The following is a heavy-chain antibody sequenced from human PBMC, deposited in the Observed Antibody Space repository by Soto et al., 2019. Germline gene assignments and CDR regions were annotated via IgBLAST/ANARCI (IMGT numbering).Heavy chain of an antibody. D-gene: IGHD6-19*01. CDR1: GLTLGYIA. J-gene: IGHJ4*02. Sequence: RLSCAASGLTLGYIAVGWVPQEPGKGLEWVSAISGSGGSTYYADSVKGRFTISRDNSKNTLYLQMNSLRAEDTAVYYCAKVHAEPHSSGWSYFDYWGQGTLVTVSS. CDR3: AKVHAEPHSSGWSYFDY. V-gene: IGHV3-23*01. CDR2: ISGSGGST.